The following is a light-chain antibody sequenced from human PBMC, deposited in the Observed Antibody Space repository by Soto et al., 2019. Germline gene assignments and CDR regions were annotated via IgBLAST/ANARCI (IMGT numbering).Light chain of an antibody. CDR1: QSISSW. CDR3: QQYNSYSYT. V-gene: IGKV1-5*01. CDR2: DAS. Sequence: DIQMTQSPSTLSASVGDRVTITCRASQSISSWLPWYQQKPGKAPKLLIYDASSLESGVPSRFSGSGSGTEFTLTISILQPDDFATYYCQQYNSYSYTFGQGTKLEIK. J-gene: IGKJ2*01.